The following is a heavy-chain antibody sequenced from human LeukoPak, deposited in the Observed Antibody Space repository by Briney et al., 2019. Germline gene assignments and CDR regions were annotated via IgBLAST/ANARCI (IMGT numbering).Heavy chain of an antibody. V-gene: IGHV3-7*01. CDR1: GFTFSSYW. CDR2: IKQDGSEK. D-gene: IGHD6-13*01. CDR3: ARDQGYSNI. J-gene: IGHJ4*02. Sequence: PGGSLRLSCAASGFTFSSYWMSWVRQAPGKGLEWVANIKQDGSEKSYVDSVKGRFTISRDNAKNSLLLQMNSPRPEDTAVYYCARDQGYSNIWGQGTLVTVSS.